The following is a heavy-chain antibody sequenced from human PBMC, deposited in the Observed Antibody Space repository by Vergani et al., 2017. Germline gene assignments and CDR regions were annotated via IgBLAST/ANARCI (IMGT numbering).Heavy chain of an antibody. V-gene: IGHV5-51*01. CDR3: ARLNDSSCYYYDCFDY. J-gene: IGHJ4*02. Sequence: EVQLVQSGAEVKKPGESLKISCKGSGYSFTSYWIGWVRQMPGKGLEWMGIIYPGDSDTRYSPSFQGQVTLSADKSIRTAYLQWSSLKASDTAMYYCARLNDSSCYYYDCFDYWGQGTLVTVSS. CDR1: GYSFTSYW. D-gene: IGHD3-22*01. CDR2: IYPGDSDT.